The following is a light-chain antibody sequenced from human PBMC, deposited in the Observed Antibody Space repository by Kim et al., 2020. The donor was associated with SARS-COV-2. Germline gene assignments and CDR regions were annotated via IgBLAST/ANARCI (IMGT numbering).Light chain of an antibody. V-gene: IGKV4-1*01. CDR1: QSVLYNSNNKNY. Sequence: DTVMTQSPDSLAVSLGERATINCKSSQSVLYNSNNKNYLAWYQQKEGQPPKLLIYWTSTRESGVPDRFSGSGSGTDFTLTINSLQAEDVATYYCQQYDSIRQMYTFGQGTKLEI. CDR2: WTS. CDR3: QQYDSIRQMYT. J-gene: IGKJ2*01.